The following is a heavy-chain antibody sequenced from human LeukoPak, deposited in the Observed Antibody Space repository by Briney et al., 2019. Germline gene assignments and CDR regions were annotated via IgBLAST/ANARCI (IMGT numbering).Heavy chain of an antibody. V-gene: IGHV3-23*01. CDR2: ISGSGGST. CDR1: GFTFSSYA. CDR3: ARDHDWALDL. J-gene: IGHJ5*02. Sequence: GGSLRLSCAASGFTFSSYAMSWVRQAPGKGLEWVSAISGSGGSTYYADSVKGRFTISRDNSKKSLYLQMNALRYEDTAIYYCARDHDWALDLWGQGTLVTVSS. D-gene: IGHD3-9*01.